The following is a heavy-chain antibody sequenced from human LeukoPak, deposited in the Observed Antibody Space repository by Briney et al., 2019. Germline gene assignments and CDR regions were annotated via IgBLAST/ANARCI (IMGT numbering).Heavy chain of an antibody. D-gene: IGHD3-22*01. Sequence: KSGGSLRLSCAASGFTFSSYSMNWVRQAPGKGLEWVSSISSSSSYIYYADSVKGRFTISRDNSKNTLYLQMNSLRAEDTAVYYCARVAYDSSGYSDYWGQGTLVTVSS. CDR3: ARVAYDSSGYSDY. V-gene: IGHV3-21*01. J-gene: IGHJ4*02. CDR1: GFTFSSYS. CDR2: ISSSSSYI.